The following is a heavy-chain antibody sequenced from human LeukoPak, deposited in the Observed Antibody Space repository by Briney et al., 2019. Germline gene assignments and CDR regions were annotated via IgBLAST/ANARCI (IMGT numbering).Heavy chain of an antibody. CDR1: GGSISSGGYY. CDR2: IYYSGSI. V-gene: IGHV4-31*03. J-gene: IGHJ4*02. Sequence: PSETLSLTCTVSGGSISSGGYYWSWNRQHPGKGLEWIGYIYYSGSIYYNPSLKSRVTISVDTSKNQFSLKLSSVTAADTAVYYCARVPGQWLVQTSYYFDYWGQGTLVTVSS. CDR3: ARVPGQWLVQTSYYFDY. D-gene: IGHD6-19*01.